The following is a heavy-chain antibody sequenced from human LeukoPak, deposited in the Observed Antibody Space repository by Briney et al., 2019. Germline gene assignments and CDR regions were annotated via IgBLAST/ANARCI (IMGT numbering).Heavy chain of an antibody. J-gene: IGHJ4*02. CDR1: GFAFSSYW. CDR2: IKQDGSEK. CDR3: ARGEAYSRSPDYVVF. V-gene: IGHV3-7*01. D-gene: IGHD6-6*01. Sequence: GGSLRLSCAASGFAFSSYWMSWFRQAPGQGLEWVANIKQDGSEKFYADSVTGRFTVSRDNAENSLFLQMNSLRAEDTALYYCARGEAYSRSPDYVVFWGQGTLVTVSS.